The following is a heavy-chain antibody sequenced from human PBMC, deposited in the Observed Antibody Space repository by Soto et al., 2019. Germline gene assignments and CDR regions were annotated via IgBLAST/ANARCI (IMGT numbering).Heavy chain of an antibody. CDR1: GFTFSSYA. V-gene: IGHV3-30-3*01. CDR2: ISYDGSNK. D-gene: IGHD2-15*01. CDR3: ARATEYYCSGGSCYEAYYFDY. Sequence: QVQLVESGGGVVQPGRSLRLSCAASGFTFSSYAMHWVRQAPGKGLEWVAVISYDGSNKYYADSVKGRFTISRDNSKNTLYLQMNSLRAEDTAVYYCARATEYYCSGGSCYEAYYFDYWGQGTLVTVSS. J-gene: IGHJ4*02.